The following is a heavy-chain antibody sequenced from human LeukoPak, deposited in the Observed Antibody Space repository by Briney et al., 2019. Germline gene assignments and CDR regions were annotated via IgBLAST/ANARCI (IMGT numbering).Heavy chain of an antibody. CDR3: ARAHNWKYGSFDF. Sequence: GGSLRLSCAPTGFTFSSYSMNWVREAPGKALEWVSCISSSSSYIYYADSVKGRFTISRDNAKNSLYLQMNSLRAEDTAVYYCARAHNWKYGSFDFWGQGTLVTVSS. D-gene: IGHD1-7*01. CDR1: GFTFSSYS. J-gene: IGHJ4*02. CDR2: ISSSSSYI. V-gene: IGHV3-21*01.